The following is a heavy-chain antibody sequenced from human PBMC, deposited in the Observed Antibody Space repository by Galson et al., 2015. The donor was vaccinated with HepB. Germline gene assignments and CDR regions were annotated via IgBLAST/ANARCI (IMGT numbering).Heavy chain of an antibody. D-gene: IGHD2-15*01. V-gene: IGHV1-69*13. CDR3: ARVGGKLGYCSGGSCSNWFDP. CDR2: IIPISGTT. CDR1: GGTFSSYA. J-gene: IGHJ5*02. Sequence: SVKVSCKASGGTFSSYAISWVRQAPGQGLEWMGGIIPISGTTNYAQNFQGRVTITADDSTSTAYMEMSSLRSEDTAIYYCARVGGKLGYCSGGSCSNWFDPWGQGALVTVSS.